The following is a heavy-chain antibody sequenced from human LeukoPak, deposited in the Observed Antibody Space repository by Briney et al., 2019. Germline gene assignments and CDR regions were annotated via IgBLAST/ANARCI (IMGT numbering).Heavy chain of an antibody. V-gene: IGHV3-23*01. CDR3: AKKGATTGAFDY. CDR2: ISGSGGDT. D-gene: IGHD1-26*01. Sequence: GGSLRLSCAASGFTFSNFLMTWVRQAPGKGPEWVSAISGSGGDTYYADSVKGRFTISRDNSKNTLYLQMNSLRAEDTAVYYCAKKGATTGAFDYGGQGTLVTVSS. CDR1: GFTFSNFL. J-gene: IGHJ4*02.